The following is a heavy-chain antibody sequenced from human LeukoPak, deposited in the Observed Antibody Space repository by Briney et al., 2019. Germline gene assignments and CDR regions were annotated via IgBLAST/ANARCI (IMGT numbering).Heavy chain of an antibody. V-gene: IGHV1-18*01. D-gene: IGHD5-12*01. CDR2: ISGYNGNT. Sequence: GASVKVSCKASGYIFTNYAISWVRQAPGQGLEWMGWISGYNGNTNYAQKLQGRVTLTTDTSTSTAYMELRSLTSDDTAVYYWARGKWPYYWGQGTLVTVSS. J-gene: IGHJ4*02. CDR1: GYIFTNYA. CDR3: ARGKWPYY.